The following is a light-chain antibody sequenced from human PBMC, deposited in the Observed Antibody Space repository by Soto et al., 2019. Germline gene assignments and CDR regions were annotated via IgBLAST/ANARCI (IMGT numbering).Light chain of an antibody. CDR3: QPYENLPT. J-gene: IGKJ5*01. CDR1: QNINNY. V-gene: IGKV1-33*01. CDR2: DAS. Sequence: DIHMTQSPFSLFASVGDIVTITCHASQNINNYLNWYQQKPGRAAKLLIYDASNLEAGVPSRFMGSGSGTDFTFTISRLQPEDIATDYCQPYENLPTFGQLTRLVIK.